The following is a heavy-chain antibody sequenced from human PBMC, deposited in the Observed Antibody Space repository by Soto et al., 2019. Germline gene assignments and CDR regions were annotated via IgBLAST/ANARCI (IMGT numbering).Heavy chain of an antibody. Sequence: GGSLRLSCAASGLTFSSYAMTWVRQAPGKGLQWVSTISGNGASTYYADSVKGRFTVSRDNSRNTLYLQLNSLRAEDTAVYYCAKVHVVVGATPRLSYYYGMDVWGQGTTVTVSS. V-gene: IGHV3-23*01. CDR2: ISGNGAST. CDR3: AKVHVVVGATPRLSYYYGMDV. CDR1: GLTFSSYA. J-gene: IGHJ6*02. D-gene: IGHD1-26*01.